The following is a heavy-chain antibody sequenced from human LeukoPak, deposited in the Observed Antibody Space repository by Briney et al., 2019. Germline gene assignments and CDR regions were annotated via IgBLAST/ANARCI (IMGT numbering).Heavy chain of an antibody. CDR1: GFTFSNYD. J-gene: IGHJ4*02. CDR3: ARALPFYGFDY. Sequence: GGSLRLSCAASGFTFSNYDMHWLRQVAGKGLEWVSGIGRAGDTYYPGSVKGRFTISRENAKNSLYLQINSLRAGDTAVYYCARALPFYGFDYWGQGTLVTVSS. CDR2: IGRAGDT. V-gene: IGHV3-13*04. D-gene: IGHD3-16*01.